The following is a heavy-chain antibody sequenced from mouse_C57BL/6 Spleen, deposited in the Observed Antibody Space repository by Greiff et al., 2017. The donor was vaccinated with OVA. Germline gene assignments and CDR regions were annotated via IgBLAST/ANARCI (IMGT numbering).Heavy chain of an antibody. CDR2: IDPSDSET. J-gene: IGHJ3*01. CDR3: ARSSSPPWFAY. D-gene: IGHD1-1*01. CDR1: GYTFTSYW. Sequence: VKLQQPGAELVRPGSSVKLSCKASGYTFTSYWMHWVKQRPIQGLEWIGNIDPSDSETHYNQKFKDKATLTVDKSSSTAYMQLSSLTSEDSAVYYCARSSSPPWFAYWGQGTLVTVSA. V-gene: IGHV1-52*01.